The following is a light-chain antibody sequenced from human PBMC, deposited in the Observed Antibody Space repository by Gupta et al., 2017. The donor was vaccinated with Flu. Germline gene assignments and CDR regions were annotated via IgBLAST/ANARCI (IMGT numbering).Light chain of an antibody. CDR1: NRDIGLYDY. J-gene: IGLJ3*02. Sequence: QSALTQPASVSGSPGQSLTLSCTGTNRDIGLYDYVSWYQQHPGKAPKLMIYGVRNRPSGVSSRFSGSKSGNTASLTISGLQAEDEADYYCSSYARGSFWVFGGGTKVSVL. CDR3: SSYARGSFWV. CDR2: GVR. V-gene: IGLV2-14*01.